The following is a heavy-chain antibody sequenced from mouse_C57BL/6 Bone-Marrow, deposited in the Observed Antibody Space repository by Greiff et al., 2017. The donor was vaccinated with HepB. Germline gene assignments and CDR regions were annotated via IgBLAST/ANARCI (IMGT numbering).Heavy chain of an antibody. V-gene: IGHV5-6*01. D-gene: IGHD3-2*02. CDR1: GFTFSSYG. CDR3: ARQGSSGQFDY. J-gene: IGHJ3*01. Sequence: EVQLQESGGDLVKPGGSLKLSCAASGFTFSSYGMSWVRQTPDKRLEWVATISSGGSYTYYPDSVKGRFTISRDTAKNALYLQMSSLKYEDTAMYYCARQGSSGQFDYWGQGTLVTVSA. CDR2: ISSGGSYT.